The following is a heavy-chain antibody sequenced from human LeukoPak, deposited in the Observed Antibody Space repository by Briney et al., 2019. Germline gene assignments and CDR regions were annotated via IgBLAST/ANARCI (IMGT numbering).Heavy chain of an antibody. D-gene: IGHD1-26*01. Sequence: SETLSLTCTVSGGPISSGGYYWGWIRQHPGKGLEWIGYIYYSGSTYYNPSLKSRVTISVDTSKNQFSLKLSSVTAADTAVYYCARAIRVGATLYYFDYWGQGTLVTVSS. CDR3: ARAIRVGATLYYFDY. J-gene: IGHJ4*02. CDR1: GGPISSGGYY. V-gene: IGHV4-31*03. CDR2: IYYSGST.